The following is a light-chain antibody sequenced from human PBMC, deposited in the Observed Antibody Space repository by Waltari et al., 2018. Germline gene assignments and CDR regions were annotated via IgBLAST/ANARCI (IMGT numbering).Light chain of an antibody. CDR2: AGS. V-gene: IGLV2-23*01. CDR3: CAYAGSSTYV. J-gene: IGLJ1*01. CDR1: SSDVGNYNL. Sequence: QSALTQPASVSGSPGQSITISCTGTSSDVGNYNLVSWYQQHPGKAPKLMISAGSKRPSGVSNRFSGSKSGNTAALTISGLQAEDEADYYCCAYAGSSTYVFGTGTKVTGL.